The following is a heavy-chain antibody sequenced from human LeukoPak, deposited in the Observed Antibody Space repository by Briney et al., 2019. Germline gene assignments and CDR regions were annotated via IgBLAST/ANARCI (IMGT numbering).Heavy chain of an antibody. J-gene: IGHJ4*02. CDR3: AIRTPSPGDY. D-gene: IGHD3-16*01. V-gene: IGHV4-59*01. CDR2: IYYSGST. Sequence: SETLSLTCTVSGGSISSYYWSWIRQPPGKGLEWIGYIYYSGSTNYNPSLKSRVTISVDTSKNQFSLKLSSVTAADTAVYYCAIRTPSPGDYWGQGTLVTVSS. CDR1: GGSISSYY.